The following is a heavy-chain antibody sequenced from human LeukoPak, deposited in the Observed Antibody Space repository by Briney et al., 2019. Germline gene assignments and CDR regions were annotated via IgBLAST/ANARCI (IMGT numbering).Heavy chain of an antibody. D-gene: IGHD3-10*01. J-gene: IGHJ4*02. CDR1: GFTFSSYA. Sequence: GRSLRLSCAASGFTFSSYAMHWVRQAPGKGLEWVAVISYDGSNKYYADSVKGRFTISRDNSKNTLYLQMNSLRAEDTAVYYCGRAPDSITMVRGVGGYFDYWGQGTLVTVSS. CDR3: GRAPDSITMVRGVGGYFDY. CDR2: ISYDGSNK. V-gene: IGHV3-30*04.